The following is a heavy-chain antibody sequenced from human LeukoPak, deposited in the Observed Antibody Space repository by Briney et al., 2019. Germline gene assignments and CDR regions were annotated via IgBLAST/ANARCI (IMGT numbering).Heavy chain of an antibody. CDR2: ISSSGGST. D-gene: IGHD2-2*01. J-gene: IGHJ4*02. CDR1: GFTFSSYS. Sequence: GGSLRLSCAASGFTFSSYSMHWVRQAPGKGLEYVSAISSSGGSTYYANSVKCRFTISRDNSKNTLYLQMGSLRAEDMAVYYCARTYCSSTSGLVDYWGQGTLVTVSS. V-gene: IGHV3-64*01. CDR3: ARTYCSSTSGLVDY.